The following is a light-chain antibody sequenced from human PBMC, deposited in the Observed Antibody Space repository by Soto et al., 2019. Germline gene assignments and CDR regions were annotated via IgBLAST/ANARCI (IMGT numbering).Light chain of an antibody. CDR3: QQYYTYPLA. Sequence: ASRMNQSPSSISAFTGDRVAITCRASQPISTYLAWYQQKPGTAPTLLIYAASTLQSGVPSRFSGSGSGTDFTLTISCLQSEDFATYFCQQYYTYPLAFGQGTKVEIK. J-gene: IGKJ1*01. CDR2: AAS. CDR1: QPISTY. V-gene: IGKV1-8*01.